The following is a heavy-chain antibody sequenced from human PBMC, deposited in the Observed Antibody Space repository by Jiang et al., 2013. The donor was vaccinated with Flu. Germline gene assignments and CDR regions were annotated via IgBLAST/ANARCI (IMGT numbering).Heavy chain of an antibody. Sequence: TVSGGSISSSSYYWGWIRQPPGKGLEWIGSIYYSGSTYYNPSLKSRVTISVDTSKNQFSLKLSSVTAADTAVYYCARHIKWFKPSGFDYWGQGTLVTVSS. CDR1: GGSISSSSYY. V-gene: IGHV4-39*01. CDR3: ARHIKWFKPSGFDY. CDR2: IYYSGST. J-gene: IGHJ4*02. D-gene: IGHD3-22*01.